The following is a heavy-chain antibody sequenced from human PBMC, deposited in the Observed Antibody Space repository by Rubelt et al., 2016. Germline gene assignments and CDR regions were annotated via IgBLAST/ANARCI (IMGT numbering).Heavy chain of an antibody. V-gene: IGHV1-69*04. Sequence: QVQLVQSGAEMKKPGSSVKVSCKASGGTFSGYATSWVRQAPGQGLEWMGRIIPIMGLTNYAQSLQGRLTITSNESTNTAYMEVASRGSDDTAVYYCARDDNGMDVWGQGTTVTVSS. CDR1: GGTFSGYA. CDR2: IIPIMGLT. CDR3: ARDDNGMDV. J-gene: IGHJ6*02.